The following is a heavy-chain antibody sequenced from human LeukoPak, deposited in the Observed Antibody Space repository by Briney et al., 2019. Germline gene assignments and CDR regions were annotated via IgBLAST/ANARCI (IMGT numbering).Heavy chain of an antibody. D-gene: IGHD5-18*01. Sequence: GGSLRLSCAASGFSFSNYWMSWVRQTPGKGLEWVANIKQDGSEKYYVDSVKGRFTISRDNAKKPLYLQMNSLRAEDTAVYYCARDRIQLWADAFDIWGQGTLVTVSS. CDR3: ARDRIQLWADAFDI. V-gene: IGHV3-7*01. J-gene: IGHJ3*02. CDR2: IKQDGSEK. CDR1: GFSFSNYW.